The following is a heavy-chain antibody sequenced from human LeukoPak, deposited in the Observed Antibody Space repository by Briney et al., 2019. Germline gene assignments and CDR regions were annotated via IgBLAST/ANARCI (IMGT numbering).Heavy chain of an antibody. CDR3: ARQGYRYGNDDY. Sequence: SETLSLTCTVSGGSITSSSYYWGWIRQPPGKGLDWIASIYYSGTTYYNPSLKSRVTISVDTSKNQFSLPPSSVTAADTAVYYCARQGYRYGNDDYWGQGTLVTVSS. V-gene: IGHV4-39*01. D-gene: IGHD5-18*01. CDR2: IYYSGTT. CDR1: GGSITSSSYY. J-gene: IGHJ4*02.